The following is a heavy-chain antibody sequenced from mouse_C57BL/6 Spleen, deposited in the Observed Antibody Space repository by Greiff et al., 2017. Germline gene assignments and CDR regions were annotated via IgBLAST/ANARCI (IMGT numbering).Heavy chain of an antibody. Sequence: QVQLQQPGAELVKPGASVKLSCKASGYTFTSYWMQWVKQRPGQGLEWIGEIDPSDSYTNYNQKFKGNATLTVDTSSSTAYMQLSSLTSEDAAVLYCARRGEIYDGYYVAMDYWGQGTSVTVSS. CDR3: ARRGEIYDGYYVAMDY. CDR2: IDPSDSYT. J-gene: IGHJ4*01. V-gene: IGHV1-50*01. D-gene: IGHD2-3*01. CDR1: GYTFTSYW.